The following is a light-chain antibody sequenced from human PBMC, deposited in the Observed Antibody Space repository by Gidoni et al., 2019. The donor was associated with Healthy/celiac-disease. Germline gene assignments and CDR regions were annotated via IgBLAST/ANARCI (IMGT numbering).Light chain of an antibody. Sequence: DIVTTPPPATLSVSPGERATLSCSASQSVSSNLAWYQQKPGQAPRLLIYGASTRATGIPARFSGSRSGTEFTLTISSLQSEDFAVYYCQQYNNWLVAFGQGTKLEIK. CDR2: GAS. J-gene: IGKJ2*01. V-gene: IGKV3-15*01. CDR3: QQYNNWLVA. CDR1: QSVSSN.